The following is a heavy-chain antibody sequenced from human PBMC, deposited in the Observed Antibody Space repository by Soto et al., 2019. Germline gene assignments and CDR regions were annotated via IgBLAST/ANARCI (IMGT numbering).Heavy chain of an antibody. Sequence: EVQLVESGGGLVQPGGSLRLSCAASGFTFSSYSMNWVRQAPGKGLEWVSYISSSSSTIYYSDSVKGRFTISRDNAKDSIYLNMDRLRDEDKAVYYCPRGGGGDFWGQGTLVTVSS. V-gene: IGHV3-48*02. CDR1: GFTFSSYS. CDR3: PRGGGGDF. CDR2: ISSSSSTI. D-gene: IGHD2-15*01. J-gene: IGHJ4*02.